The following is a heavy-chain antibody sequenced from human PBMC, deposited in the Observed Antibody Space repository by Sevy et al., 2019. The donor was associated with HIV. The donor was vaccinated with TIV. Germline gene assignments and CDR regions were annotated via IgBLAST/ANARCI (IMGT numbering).Heavy chain of an antibody. CDR2: FIPIFGTT. J-gene: IGHJ3*02. CDR1: GGTFRSYG. Sequence: ASVKVSCKASGGTFRSYGISWVRQAPGQGLEWMGIFIPIFGTTNYAQRFQGRVTFTADESTSTAFMELSSLGSEDTAVYYCARLYHDGSAVQAFDIWGQGTMVTVSS. CDR3: ARLYHDGSAVQAFDI. V-gene: IGHV1-69*13. D-gene: IGHD3-22*01.